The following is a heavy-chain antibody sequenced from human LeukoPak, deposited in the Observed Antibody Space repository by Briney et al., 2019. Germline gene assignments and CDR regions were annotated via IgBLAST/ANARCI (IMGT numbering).Heavy chain of an antibody. J-gene: IGHJ4*02. CDR1: GGSFSGYY. Sequence: SETLSLTCAVYGGSFSGYYWSWIRQPPGKGLEWIGEINHSGSTNYNPSLKSRVTISVDTSKNQFSLKLSSVTAADTAVYYCARRGAAGNANWGQGTLVTVSS. CDR3: ARRGAAGNAN. D-gene: IGHD6-13*01. V-gene: IGHV4-34*01. CDR2: INHSGST.